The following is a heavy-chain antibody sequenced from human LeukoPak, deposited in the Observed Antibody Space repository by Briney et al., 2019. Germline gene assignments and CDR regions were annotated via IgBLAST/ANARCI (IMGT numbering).Heavy chain of an antibody. J-gene: IGHJ6*03. V-gene: IGHV4-39*01. CDR2: ISYGGST. Sequence: SQTLSLTCTVSGVSMNNNNYDCGSIRQSPGKWLELVVTISYGGSTYNNPSLKSRLTMSVDTSTMQFALKVTSATAEDTAVYYCARLLSYGVLTDNYYNYYMDVWGRGTTVIVSS. D-gene: IGHD3-9*01. CDR1: GVSMNNNNYD. CDR3: ARLLSYGVLTDNYYNYYMDV.